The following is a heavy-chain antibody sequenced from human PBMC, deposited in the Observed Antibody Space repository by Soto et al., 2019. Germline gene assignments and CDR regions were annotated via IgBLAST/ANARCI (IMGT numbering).Heavy chain of an antibody. D-gene: IGHD1-26*01. CDR2: IYSGGST. CDR1: GFTVSSNY. V-gene: IGHV3-66*04. Sequence: GGSLRLSCAASGFTVSSNYMSWVRQAPGKGLEWVSVIYSGGSTYYADSVKGRFTISRDNSKNTLYLQMNSLRAEDTAVYYCARPPYSGSLSFDYWGQGTLVTVSS. CDR3: ARPPYSGSLSFDY. J-gene: IGHJ4*02.